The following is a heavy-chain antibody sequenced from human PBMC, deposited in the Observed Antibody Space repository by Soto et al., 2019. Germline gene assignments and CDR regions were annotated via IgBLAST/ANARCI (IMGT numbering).Heavy chain of an antibody. J-gene: IGHJ6*02. CDR1: GYTFSNYG. CDR2: ISGYNGNT. Sequence: QVQLVQSGAEVKKPGASVTVSCKTSGYTFSNYGINWVQQAPGQGLEWMGWISGYNGNTNYAQTVQGRVTMTTDTSTGRVYMELRSLKSDDTAIYYCSRFIMVGGWFDPNYYHGMDVWGQGTTVTVSS. V-gene: IGHV1-18*01. CDR3: SRFIMVGGWFDPNYYHGMDV. D-gene: IGHD6-19*01.